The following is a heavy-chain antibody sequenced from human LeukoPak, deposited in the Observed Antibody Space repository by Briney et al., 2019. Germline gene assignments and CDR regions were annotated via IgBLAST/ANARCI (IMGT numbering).Heavy chain of an antibody. CDR3: VRQWAAWLLLRAWVDP. D-gene: IGHD2-15*01. CDR1: GGSISTSSHY. V-gene: IGHV4-39*01. CDR2: LYKSGST. Sequence: PSETLSLTCSVSGGSISTSSHYWGWFRQPPGKGLEWIGSLYKSGSTYYNASLSGRATVSVDTSKNQYSLKLNYVTAADTAVYYCVRQWAAWLLLRAWVDPWGQGILVTVSS. J-gene: IGHJ5*02.